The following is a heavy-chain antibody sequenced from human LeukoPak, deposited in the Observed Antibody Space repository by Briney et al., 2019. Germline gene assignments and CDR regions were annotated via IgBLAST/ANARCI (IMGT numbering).Heavy chain of an antibody. J-gene: IGHJ4*02. CDR1: GGSISSGSYY. CDR3: ARVRFLGSYGAYDED. D-gene: IGHD4-17*01. V-gene: IGHV4-61*02. Sequence: PSQTLSLTCTVSGGSISSGSYYWSWIRQPAGKGLEWIGRIYTSGSTNYNPSLKSRVTISVDTSKNQFSLKLSSVTAADTAVYYCARVRFLGSYGAYDEDWGQGTLVTVSS. CDR2: IYTSGST.